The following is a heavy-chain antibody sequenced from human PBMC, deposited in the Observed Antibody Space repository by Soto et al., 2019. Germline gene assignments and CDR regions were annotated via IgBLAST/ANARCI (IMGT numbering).Heavy chain of an antibody. V-gene: IGHV1-18*04. CDR3: AIYHLELFRSDY. Sequence: ASVKASCKAYDFSFTSHGISWVRQAPGQGLEWMGWISLYNGNTNYAQQFQGRVTMTTDTSTSTAYMELRSLRSDDTAMYFCAIYHLELFRSDYWGQGTLVTVSS. J-gene: IGHJ4*02. CDR1: DFSFTSHG. D-gene: IGHD2-2*01. CDR2: ISLYNGNT.